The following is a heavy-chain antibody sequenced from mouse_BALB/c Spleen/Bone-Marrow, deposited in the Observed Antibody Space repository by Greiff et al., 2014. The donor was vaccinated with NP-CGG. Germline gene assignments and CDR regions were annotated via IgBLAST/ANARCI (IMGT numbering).Heavy chain of an antibody. Sequence: EVKLVESGPGLVKPSQSLSLTCTVTGYSITSDYAWNWIRQFPGNKLEWMGYISYSGSTSYNPSLKSRISITRDTSKNQFFLQLNSVTTEDTATYYCASQDVYYYAMDYWGQGTSVTVSS. V-gene: IGHV3-2*02. CDR3: ASQDVYYYAMDY. CDR1: GYSITSDYA. CDR2: ISYSGST. J-gene: IGHJ4*01. D-gene: IGHD3-2*02.